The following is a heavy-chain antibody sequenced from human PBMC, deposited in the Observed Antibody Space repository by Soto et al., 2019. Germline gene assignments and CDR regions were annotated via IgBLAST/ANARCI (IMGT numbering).Heavy chain of an antibody. V-gene: IGHV1-2*02. J-gene: IGHJ4*02. Sequence: ASVKVSCKASGYTFTSYYIHWLRQAPGQGLEWMGWINPNTGGTNYAQRFQGRVTMTRDTSISTAYMELTWLTSDDTALSYCAMQLAYCGGDCYTEPSDYWSRGTLVTVSS. CDR3: AMQLAYCGGDCYTEPSDY. CDR1: GYTFTSYY. CDR2: INPNTGGT. D-gene: IGHD2-21*02.